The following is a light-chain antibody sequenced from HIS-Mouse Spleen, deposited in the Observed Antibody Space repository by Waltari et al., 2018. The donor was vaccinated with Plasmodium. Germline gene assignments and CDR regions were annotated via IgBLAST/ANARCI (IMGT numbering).Light chain of an antibody. V-gene: IGKV3-20*01. CDR2: GAS. CDR3: QQYGSSPYT. J-gene: IGKJ2*01. Sequence: EIVLTQSPGTLSLSPGERATLSCRASQSVSSSYLAWYKQKPGQAPRLLIYGASSRATGIPYRFSGSGSGTDFTLTISRLEPEDFAVYYCQQYGSSPYTFGQGTKLEIK. CDR1: QSVSSSY.